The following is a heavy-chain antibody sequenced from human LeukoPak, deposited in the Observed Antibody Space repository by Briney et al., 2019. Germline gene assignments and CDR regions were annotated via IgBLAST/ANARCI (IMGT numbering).Heavy chain of an antibody. Sequence: GGSLRLSCAASGFTFSSYSMNWVRQAPGKGLEWVSVIYSGGSTSYADSVKGRFTISRGNSKNTLYLQMNSLRAEDTAVYYCAREEWLLFPFDYWGQGTLVTVSS. J-gene: IGHJ4*02. CDR1: GFTFSSYS. CDR2: IYSGGST. D-gene: IGHD3-3*01. V-gene: IGHV3-66*02. CDR3: AREEWLLFPFDY.